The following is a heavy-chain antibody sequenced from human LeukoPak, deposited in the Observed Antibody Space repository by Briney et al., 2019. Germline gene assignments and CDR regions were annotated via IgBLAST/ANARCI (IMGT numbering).Heavy chain of an antibody. CDR1: GFRFSDYG. D-gene: IGHD2-15*01. J-gene: IGHJ5*02. Sequence: GGSLRLSCAASGFRFSDYGMHWVRQAPGKGLEWVAVIAYDGSLRYYADYVKGRFTISRDNSKNTLLLQINSLRSEDTAVYYCAKEPAPHAGSWYFPDDHWGQGTLVTVSS. V-gene: IGHV3-30*18. CDR3: AKEPAPHAGSWYFPDDH. CDR2: IAYDGSLR.